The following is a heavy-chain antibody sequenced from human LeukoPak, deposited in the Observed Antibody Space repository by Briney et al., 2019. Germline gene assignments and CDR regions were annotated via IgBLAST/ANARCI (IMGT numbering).Heavy chain of an antibody. D-gene: IGHD3-10*01. CDR3: ARSDGYGLVGI. V-gene: IGHV4-39*07. Sequence: SETLSLTCTVSGVSISTSRYYWGWIRQPPGKGLEWIGNIYYTGPTYYNASLKSRVIILIDTAKNHFSLNLSSVTAADTAVYYCARSDGYGLVGIWGQGTMVTVSS. CDR1: GVSISTSRYY. CDR2: IYYTGPT. J-gene: IGHJ3*02.